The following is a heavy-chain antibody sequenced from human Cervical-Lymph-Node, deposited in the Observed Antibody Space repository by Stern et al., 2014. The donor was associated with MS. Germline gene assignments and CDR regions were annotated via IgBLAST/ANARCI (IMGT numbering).Heavy chain of an antibody. CDR1: GASVSRNIFF. J-gene: IGHJ5*02. CDR3: ARPTSGSYPSFDP. Sequence: QLQLQESGPGLVKPSETLSLTCNVSGASVSRNIFFWGWIRQPPGKGLEWIGAIAFTGSTYYNPSLKNRVTISMDTSKNQFSLNLTSVSAADTAVYYCARPTSGSYPSFDPWGQGTLVTVSS. D-gene: IGHD3-22*01. V-gene: IGHV4-39*01. CDR2: IAFTGST.